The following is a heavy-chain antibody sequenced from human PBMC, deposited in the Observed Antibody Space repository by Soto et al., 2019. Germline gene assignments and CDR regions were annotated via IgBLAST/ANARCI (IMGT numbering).Heavy chain of an antibody. CDR3: ARASRNYYDSSGYLYYFDY. CDR1: GFTVSSNY. Sequence: GRSLRLSCAASGFTVSSNYMSWVRQAPGKGLEWVSVIYSGGSTYYADSVKGRFTISRDNSKNTLHLQMNSLRAEDTAVYYCARASRNYYDSSGYLYYFDYWGQGT. D-gene: IGHD3-22*01. V-gene: IGHV3-66*01. J-gene: IGHJ4*02. CDR2: IYSGGST.